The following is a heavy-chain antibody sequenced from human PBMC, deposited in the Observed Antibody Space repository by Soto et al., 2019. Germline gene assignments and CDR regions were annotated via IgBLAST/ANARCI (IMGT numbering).Heavy chain of an antibody. CDR1: VYTFTSYG. Sequence: QVQRFRSEVEGKKPGASVKVSGRLSVYTFTSYGITWVRRAPGQGLEWMGWIRAYNGNTNYAQKLQGRVTMTTGTSTSTAYMELRSLRSDDTAVYYCARGVGWEPLDYWGQGTLVTVSS. D-gene: IGHD1-26*01. J-gene: IGHJ4*02. CDR2: IRAYNGNT. V-gene: IGHV1-18*01. CDR3: ARGVGWEPLDY.